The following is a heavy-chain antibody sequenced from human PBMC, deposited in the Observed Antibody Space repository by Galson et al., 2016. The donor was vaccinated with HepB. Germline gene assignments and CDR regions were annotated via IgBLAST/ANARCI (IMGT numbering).Heavy chain of an antibody. CDR1: GGSISTGIYS. CDR2: IYHSGST. V-gene: IGHV4-30-2*05. J-gene: IGHJ5*02. Sequence: TLSLTCAVSGGSISTGIYSWNWIRRPPGKGLEWIGYIYHSGSTYYNPSLKSRITISVDTSKNQFSLKLRSVTAADTAVYYCARRLTRPTNWFDPWGQGTLVTVSS. CDR3: ARRLTRPTNWFDP.